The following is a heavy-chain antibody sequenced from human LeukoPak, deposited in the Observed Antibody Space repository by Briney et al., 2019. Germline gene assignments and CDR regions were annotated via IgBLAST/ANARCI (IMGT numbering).Heavy chain of an antibody. CDR1: GGTFSTYT. CDR3: ATPPTGTTTTGEYYFDS. CDR2: IIPFFGSA. V-gene: IGHV1-69*13. J-gene: IGHJ4*02. D-gene: IGHD1-1*01. Sequence: ASVKVSCKASGGTFSTYTIAWVRQAPGQGLEWLGGIIPFFGSANYAQKFQGRVTITADESTSTAYMELSSLRSEDMAVYYCATPPTGTTTTGEYYFDSWGQGTLVTVSS.